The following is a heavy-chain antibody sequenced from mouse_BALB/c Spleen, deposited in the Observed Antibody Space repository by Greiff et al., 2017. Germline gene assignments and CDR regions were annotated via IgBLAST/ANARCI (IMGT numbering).Heavy chain of an antibody. CDR2: ISSGGST. Sequence: DVLLVESGGGLVKPGGSLKLSCAASGFTFSSYAMSWVRQTPEKRLEWVASISSGGSTYYPDSVKGRFTIFRDNARNILYLQMSSLRSEDTAMYYCAEVCYAMDYWGQGTSVTVSA. V-gene: IGHV5-6-5*01. CDR1: GFTFSSYA. CDR3: AEVCYAMDY. J-gene: IGHJ4*01.